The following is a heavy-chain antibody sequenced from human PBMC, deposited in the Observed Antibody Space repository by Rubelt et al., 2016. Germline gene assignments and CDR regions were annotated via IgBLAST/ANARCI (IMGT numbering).Heavy chain of an antibody. CDR2: IIPILGIA. V-gene: IGHV1-69*04. J-gene: IGHJ4*02. CDR1: GGTFSSYA. Sequence: QVQLVQSGAEVKKPGSSVKVSCKASGGTFSSYAISWVRQAPGQGLEWMGRIIPILGIANDAQKVQGRVPITADKSTSTAYRELSSLRSEDTAVYYCARDGYNDIWGFFDYWGQGTLVTVSS. D-gene: IGHD5-24*01. CDR3: ARDGYNDIWGFFDY.